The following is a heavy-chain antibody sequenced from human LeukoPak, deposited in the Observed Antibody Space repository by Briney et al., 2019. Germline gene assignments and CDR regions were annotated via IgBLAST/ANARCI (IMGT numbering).Heavy chain of an antibody. CDR2: SNHSGST. D-gene: IGHD2-2*01. Sequence: SETLSLTCAVYGGSFSGYYWSWIRQPPGKGLEWIGESNHSGSTNYNPSLKSRVTISVDTSKNQFSLKLSSVTAADTAVYYCARQYCSSTSCYRNFDYWGQGTLVTVSS. J-gene: IGHJ4*02. CDR3: ARQYCSSTSCYRNFDY. CDR1: GGSFSGYY. V-gene: IGHV4-34*01.